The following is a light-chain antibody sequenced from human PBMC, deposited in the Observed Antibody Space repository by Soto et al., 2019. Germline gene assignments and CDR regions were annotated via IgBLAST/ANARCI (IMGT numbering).Light chain of an antibody. J-gene: IGKJ2*01. CDR3: QQYKTWYT. V-gene: IGKV3-15*01. Sequence: EIVVTQSPATLSVSPGERATLSCRASQNVNYYLAWYQQKPGQAPRPLIYGASIRATGIPARFSGSGSGTEFTLSISNLQAEDFAVYYCQQYKTWYTFGQGTKLEI. CDR1: QNVNYY. CDR2: GAS.